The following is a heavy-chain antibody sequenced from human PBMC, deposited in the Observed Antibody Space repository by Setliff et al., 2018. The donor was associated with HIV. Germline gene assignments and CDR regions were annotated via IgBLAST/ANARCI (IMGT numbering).Heavy chain of an antibody. CDR1: GITVSSNY. J-gene: IGHJ6*03. CDR3: ARWAPPNHYFYYYMDV. Sequence: GGSLRLSCAASGITVSSNYMSWVRQAPGKGLEWVSVIYSGGSTYSADSVKGRFTISRDNSKNTVYLQVNSLRAEDTAVYYCARWAPPNHYFYYYMDVWGKGTTVTVSS. CDR2: IYSGGST. V-gene: IGHV3-53*01.